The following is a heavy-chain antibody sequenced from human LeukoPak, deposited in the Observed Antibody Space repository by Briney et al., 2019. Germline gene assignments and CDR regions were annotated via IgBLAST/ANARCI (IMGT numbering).Heavy chain of an antibody. D-gene: IGHD2-15*01. J-gene: IGHJ5*02. V-gene: IGHV1-2*06. CDR1: GYTFTGYY. CDR2: INPNSGGT. Sequence: ASVKVSCKAAGYTFTGYYMFWVRQAPGQGLEWMGRINPNSGGTNYAQKFQGGVTMTRDTSIGTAYMELSRLRSDDTAVYYCARGYCSGGSCYSVENWFDPWGQGTLVTVSS. CDR3: ARGYCSGGSCYSVENWFDP.